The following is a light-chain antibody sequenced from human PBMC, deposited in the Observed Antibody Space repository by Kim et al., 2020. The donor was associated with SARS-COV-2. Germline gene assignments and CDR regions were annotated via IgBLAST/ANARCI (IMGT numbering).Light chain of an antibody. Sequence: GGPVTRTCGSNTGAVTGGHWPYWFQQKPGQAPRTLIYDTSNKHSWTPARFSGSLLGGKAALTLSGAQPEDEAVYYCFLVDSGFSVIFGGGTQLTVL. J-gene: IGLJ2*01. CDR3: FLVDSGFSVI. CDR1: TGAVTGGHW. V-gene: IGLV7-46*01. CDR2: DTS.